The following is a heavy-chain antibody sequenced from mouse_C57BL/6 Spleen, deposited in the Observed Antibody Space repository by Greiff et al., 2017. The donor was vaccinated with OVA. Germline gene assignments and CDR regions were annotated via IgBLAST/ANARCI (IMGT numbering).Heavy chain of an antibody. CDR2: ISYDGSN. D-gene: IGHD1-3*01. Sequence: EVKLVESGPGLVKPSQSLSLTCSVTGYSITSGYYWNWIRQFPGNKLEWMGYISYDGSNNYNPSLKNRISITRDTSKNQFFLKLNSVTTEDTATYYCARELNPYFDVWGTGTTVTVSS. J-gene: IGHJ1*03. CDR1: GYSITSGYY. V-gene: IGHV3-6*01. CDR3: ARELNPYFDV.